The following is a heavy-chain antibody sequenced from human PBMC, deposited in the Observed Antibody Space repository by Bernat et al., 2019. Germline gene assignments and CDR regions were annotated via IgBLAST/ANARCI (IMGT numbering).Heavy chain of an antibody. V-gene: IGHV4-39*01. Sequence: QVQLQESGPGLVKPSETLSITCTVSGGSISSSSYYWGWIRQPPGKGLEWIGSIYYSGSTYYNPSLKSRVTISVDTSKNQVSLKLSSVTAADTAVYYCARFYSSSSYDYWGQGTLVTVCS. J-gene: IGHJ4*02. CDR3: ARFYSSSSYDY. CDR2: IYYSGST. CDR1: GGSISSSSYY. D-gene: IGHD6-13*01.